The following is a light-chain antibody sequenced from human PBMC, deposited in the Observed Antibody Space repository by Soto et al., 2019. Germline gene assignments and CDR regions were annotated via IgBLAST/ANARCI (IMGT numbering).Light chain of an antibody. J-gene: IGKJ4*01. CDR1: QSVSSNY. CDR3: QQYSNSLT. CDR2: GAS. Sequence: IVLTQSPGTLSLSPGERATLSCRARQSVSSNYLAWYQQKPGQAPRLLIHGASSRATGIPDRFSGSGSGTDFTLTISRLEPEDFAVYYCQQYSNSLTFGGGTKVDIK. V-gene: IGKV3-20*01.